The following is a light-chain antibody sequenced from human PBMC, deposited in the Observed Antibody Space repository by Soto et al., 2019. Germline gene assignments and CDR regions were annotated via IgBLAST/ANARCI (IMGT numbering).Light chain of an antibody. CDR1: HSISSW. V-gene: IGKV1-12*01. CDR2: AAS. CDR3: QQGNSFPIT. Sequence: DIQMTQSPSSVSASVGDRVTITCRASHSISSWLAWYQQKPGKAPKLLIYAASSLQGGVPSRFSGSGSGTDFTLTISSLQPEDFATYYCQQGNSFPITFGQGTRLEIK. J-gene: IGKJ5*01.